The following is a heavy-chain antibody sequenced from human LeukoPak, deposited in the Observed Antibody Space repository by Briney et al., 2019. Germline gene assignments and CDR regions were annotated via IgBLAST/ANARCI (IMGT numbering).Heavy chain of an antibody. CDR3: AELGITMIGGV. CDR2: ISISGSSI. D-gene: IGHD3-10*02. V-gene: IGHV3-48*03. J-gene: IGHJ6*04. CDR1: GVTFGDYA. Sequence: SGGSLRLSCTASGVTFGDYAMSWVRQAPGKGLEWVAYISISGSSIYYADAVKGRFTISRDNAKNSLYLQMNSLRAEDTAVYYCAELGITMIGGVWGKGTTVTISS.